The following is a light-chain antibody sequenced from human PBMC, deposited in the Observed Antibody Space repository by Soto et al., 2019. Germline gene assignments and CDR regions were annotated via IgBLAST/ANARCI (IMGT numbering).Light chain of an antibody. J-gene: IGLJ3*02. V-gene: IGLV1-40*01. CDR1: SSNIGAGYD. CDR3: QSYDSSLSVWV. Sequence: QSVLTQPPSVSGAPGQRVTISCTGSSSNIGAGYDVHWYQQLPGTATKLLIYGNSNRPSGVPDRFSGSKSGTSASLAITGLQAEDEADYYCQSYDSSLSVWVFGGGTKVTVL. CDR2: GNS.